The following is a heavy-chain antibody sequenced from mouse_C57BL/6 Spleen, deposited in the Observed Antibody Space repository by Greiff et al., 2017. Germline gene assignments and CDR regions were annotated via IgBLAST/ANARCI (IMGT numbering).Heavy chain of an antibody. CDR2: IYPSNGGT. D-gene: IGHD2-3*01. CDR1: GYTFTSYW. V-gene: IGHV1-53*01. Sequence: QVQLKQPGTELVKPGASVKLSCKASGYTFTSYWMHWVKPRPGQGLEWIGNIYPSNGGTNYNEKFKSTSTLTVDKSSSTAYMQLSSLTSEDSAVYYCAIWSDGYTEGFAYWGQGTLVTVSA. CDR3: AIWSDGYTEGFAY. J-gene: IGHJ3*01.